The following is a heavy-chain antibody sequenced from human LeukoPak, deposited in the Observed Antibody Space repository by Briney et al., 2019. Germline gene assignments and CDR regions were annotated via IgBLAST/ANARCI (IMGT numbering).Heavy chain of an antibody. CDR2: IYHSGST. D-gene: IGHD5-18*01. V-gene: IGHV4-30-2*01. J-gene: IGHJ4*02. CDR3: ASLYSYGSYFDY. Sequence: SETLSLTCAVSGGSISSGGYSWRWLRQPPGKGLEWIGYIYHSGSTYYNPSLKSRVTISVDRSKNQFSLKLSSVTAADTAVYYCASLYSYGSYFDYWGQGTLVTVSS. CDR1: GGSISSGGYS.